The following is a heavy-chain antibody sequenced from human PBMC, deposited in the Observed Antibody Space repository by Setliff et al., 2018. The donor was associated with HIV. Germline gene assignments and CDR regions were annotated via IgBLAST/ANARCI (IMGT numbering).Heavy chain of an antibody. CDR3: ARDRFTLTSSIFGF. J-gene: IGHJ4*01. D-gene: IGHD3-3*01. CDR1: GYTFSNYP. V-gene: IGHV1-3*04. Sequence: ASVKVSCKASGYTFSNYPIHWLRQAPGQRPEWMGWVNTGKGDTKYSQRFQDRLTITTDSSASSVYMELSSLSSDDTAIYYCARDRFTLTSSIFGFWGHGTLVTVSS. CDR2: VNTGKGDT.